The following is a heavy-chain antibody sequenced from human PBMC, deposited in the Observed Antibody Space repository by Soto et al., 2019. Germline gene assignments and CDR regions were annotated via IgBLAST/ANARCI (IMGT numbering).Heavy chain of an antibody. CDR2: ISAYNGNT. CDR1: GYTFTSYG. V-gene: IGHV1-18*01. CDR3: ASDRYVGVHGSRSDCYLFCPY. D-gene: IGHD1-26*01. J-gene: IGHJ4*02. Sequence: ASVQVSFKASGYTFTSYGISWVRQAPGQGLEWMGWISAYNGNTNYAQKLQGRVTMTTDTSTSTAYMELRSLRSDDTAMYYCASDRYVGVHGSRSDCYLFCPYWGQGTLVTVSS.